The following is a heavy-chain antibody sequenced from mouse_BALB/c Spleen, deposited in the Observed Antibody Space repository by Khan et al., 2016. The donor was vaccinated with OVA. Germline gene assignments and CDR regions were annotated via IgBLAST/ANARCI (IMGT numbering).Heavy chain of an antibody. CDR1: GYTFTNYG. D-gene: IGHD3-3*01. V-gene: IGHV9-3-1*01. Sequence: QIQLVQSGPELKKPGETVKISCKASGYTFTNYGVNWVKQTPGKGLKWMGWINTYTGEPTYADDFKGRFAFSLETSASTAFLQINNLKNEDTATYFCGRGGRRAMDYWGQGTSVTVSS. J-gene: IGHJ4*01. CDR3: GRGGRRAMDY. CDR2: INTYTGEP.